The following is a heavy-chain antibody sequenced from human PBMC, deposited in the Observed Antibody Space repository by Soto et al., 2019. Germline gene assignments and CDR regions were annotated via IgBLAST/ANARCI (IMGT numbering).Heavy chain of an antibody. J-gene: IGHJ6*02. CDR3: ARDERGLELGYYYYGMDV. V-gene: IGHV6-1*01. D-gene: IGHD1-7*01. CDR1: GDSVSSIIAA. CDR2: TYYRSKWYN. Sequence: PSQTLSLTCAISGDSVSSIIAAWNWIRQSPSRGLEWLGRTYYRSKWYNDYAVSVKSRITINPDTSKNQFSLQLNSVTPEDTAVYYCARDERGLELGYYYYGMDVWGQGTTVTVSS.